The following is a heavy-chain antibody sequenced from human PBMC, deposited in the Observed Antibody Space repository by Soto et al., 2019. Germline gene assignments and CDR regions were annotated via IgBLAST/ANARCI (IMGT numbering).Heavy chain of an antibody. J-gene: IGHJ3*02. V-gene: IGHV3-74*01. D-gene: IGHD3-3*01. Sequence: VGSLRLSDAASGFTYSSSWMPPVHQAKGKGLVWVSRINSDGSSTSYADSVKGRFTISRDNAKNTLYLQMNSLRAEDTAVYYCARVPLDDDVWSGTGGVFEIWGQGTIVTVSS. CDR3: ARVPLDDDVWSGTGGVFEI. CDR2: INSDGSST. CDR1: GFTYSSSW.